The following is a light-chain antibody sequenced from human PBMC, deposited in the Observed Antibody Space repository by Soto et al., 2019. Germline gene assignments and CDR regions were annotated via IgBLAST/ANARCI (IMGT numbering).Light chain of an antibody. Sequence: DIQMTQSPSSLSASVGDRVTITCRASQSINSYLNWYQQKPGKATKVLIYDASSLQSGVPSRFSGSGSGTDFTLTISSLQPEDVATCNCQQNDSTPLPLTFGPGTKVDIK. CDR2: DAS. J-gene: IGKJ3*01. V-gene: IGKV1-39*01. CDR3: QQNDSTPLPLT. CDR1: QSINSY.